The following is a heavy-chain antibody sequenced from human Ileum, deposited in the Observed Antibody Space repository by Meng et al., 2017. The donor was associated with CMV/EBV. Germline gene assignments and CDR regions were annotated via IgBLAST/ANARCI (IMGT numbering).Heavy chain of an antibody. CDR3: ASGKSNLEY. V-gene: IGHV4-34*01. CDR2: FNHYGST. D-gene: IGHD4-11*01. CDR1: GGSFSGYY. Sequence: QGHLRDGGAALLKPSETLSLTCAVYGGSFSGYYWSWIRQIPGKGLEWIGEFNHYGSTNYNPSLKSRVTISVDTSKNQFSLNLSSVTAADTAVYYCASGKSNLEYWGQGTLVTVSS. J-gene: IGHJ4*02.